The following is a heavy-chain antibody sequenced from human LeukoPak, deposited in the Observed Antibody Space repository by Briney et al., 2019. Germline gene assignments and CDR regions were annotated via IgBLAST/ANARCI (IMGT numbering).Heavy chain of an antibody. CDR3: AKDLPYDSSGSVFDY. CDR1: GFSVSNNY. CDR2: ISGSGGST. Sequence: GGSLRLSCAASGFSVSNNYMSWVRQAPGKGLEWVSAISGSGGSTYYADSVKGRFTVSRDNSKNTLYLQMNSLRAEDTAVYYCAKDLPYDSSGSVFDYWGQGTLITVSS. V-gene: IGHV3-23*01. D-gene: IGHD3-22*01. J-gene: IGHJ4*02.